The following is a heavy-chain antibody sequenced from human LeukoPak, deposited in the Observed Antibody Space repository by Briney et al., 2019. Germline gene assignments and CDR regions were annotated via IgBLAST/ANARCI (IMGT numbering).Heavy chain of an antibody. J-gene: IGHJ5*02. CDR2: INPNSGGT. CDR3: ARDTSGGPYNYFDP. D-gene: IGHD6-25*01. Sequence: ASVKVSCKASGYTFTHYYIYWVRQAPGQGLEWMGWINPNSGGTNYAQKFLGRVTMTRDTSISTAYMELSSLTPDDTAVYYCARDTSGGPYNYFDPWGQGTLVTVSS. V-gene: IGHV1-2*02. CDR1: GYTFTHYY.